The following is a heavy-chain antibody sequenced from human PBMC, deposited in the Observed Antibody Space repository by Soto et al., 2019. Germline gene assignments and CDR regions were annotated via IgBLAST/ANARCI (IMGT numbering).Heavy chain of an antibody. Sequence: TSETLSLTCPVSGGSISSSSYYWGWVRQPPGKGLEWIGSIYYSGSTYYNPSLKSRVTISVDTSKNQFSLKLSSVTAADTAVYYCACIFSGGYGYGFYYYGMDVWGQGTTVTVSS. CDR1: GGSISSSSYY. CDR2: IYYSGST. V-gene: IGHV4-39*01. J-gene: IGHJ6*02. CDR3: ACIFSGGYGYGFYYYGMDV. D-gene: IGHD5-18*01.